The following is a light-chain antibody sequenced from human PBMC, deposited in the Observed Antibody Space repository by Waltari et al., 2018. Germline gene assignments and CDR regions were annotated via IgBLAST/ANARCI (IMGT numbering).Light chain of an antibody. CDR1: QSLIYTDGISY. CDR2: KVS. J-gene: IGKJ5*01. CDR3: MQATHWPVT. Sequence: DVGLTQSPLSLPVTPGQSASISCRSSQSLIYTDGISYSNWFHQRPGQAPRRLIYKVSNRDSGVPDRFSGSGSGTDFTLMISSVEADDVGVYFCMQATHWPVTFGQGTRLEIK. V-gene: IGKV2-30*01.